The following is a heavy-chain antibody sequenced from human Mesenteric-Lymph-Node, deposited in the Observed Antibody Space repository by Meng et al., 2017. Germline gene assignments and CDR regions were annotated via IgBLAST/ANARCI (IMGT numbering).Heavy chain of an antibody. V-gene: IGHV4-34*01. D-gene: IGHD2-2*01. Sequence: QVQLQQWGAGLLKPSETLSLTCAVYGGSFSGYYWSWIRQPPGKGLEWIGEINHSGGTNYNPSLKSRVVISVDRSKNQFSLNLSSVTAADTAVYYCASGGGLPAAMFGFDPWGQGTLVTVSS. CDR2: INHSGGT. CDR1: GGSFSGYY. CDR3: ASGGGLPAAMFGFDP. J-gene: IGHJ5*02.